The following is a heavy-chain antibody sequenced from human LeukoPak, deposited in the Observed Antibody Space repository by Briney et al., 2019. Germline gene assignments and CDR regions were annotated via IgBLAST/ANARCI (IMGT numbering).Heavy chain of an antibody. J-gene: IGHJ4*02. CDR2: IYHNGNT. D-gene: IGHD5-18*01. V-gene: IGHV4-38-2*01. CDR1: GYSISSGYY. CDR3: ARVRYNYGDSDY. Sequence: SETLSLTCAVSGYSISSGYYWGWIRQPPGKGLEWIGTIYHNGNTYYNPSLKSRVTISVDTSKNQFSLKLSSVTAADTAVYYWARVRYNYGDSDYWGQGTLVTVSS.